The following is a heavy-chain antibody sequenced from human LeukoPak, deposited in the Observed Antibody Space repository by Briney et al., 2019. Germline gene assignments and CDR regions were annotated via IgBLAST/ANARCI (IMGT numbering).Heavy chain of an antibody. J-gene: IGHJ3*02. Sequence: PSETLSLTCTVSSGSISTSNYYWGWVRQPPGKALEWIGNIFYSGSTYYSSSLKRRVPISLDTSRNQFSLKLNAVTAAATAVYYCAKSNGFVLIDIWGQGTMVTVSS. CDR2: IFYSGST. CDR1: SGSISTSNYY. D-gene: IGHD2-8*01. V-gene: IGHV4-39*07. CDR3: AKSNGFVLIDI.